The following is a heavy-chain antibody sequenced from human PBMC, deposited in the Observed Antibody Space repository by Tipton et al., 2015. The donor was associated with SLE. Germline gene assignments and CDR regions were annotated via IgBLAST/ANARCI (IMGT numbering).Heavy chain of an antibody. CDR3: ARVVAAAGTAFDI. CDR2: INHSGST. J-gene: IGHJ3*02. V-gene: IGHV4-34*01. Sequence: TLSLTCAVYGGSFSGYYWSWIRQPPGKGLEWIGEINHSGSTNYNPSLKSRVTISVDTSKNQFPLKLSSVTAADTAVYYCARVVAAAGTAFDIWGQGTMVTVSS. CDR1: GGSFSGYY. D-gene: IGHD6-13*01.